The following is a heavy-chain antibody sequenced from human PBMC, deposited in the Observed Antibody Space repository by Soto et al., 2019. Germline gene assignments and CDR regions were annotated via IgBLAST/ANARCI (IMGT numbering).Heavy chain of an antibody. CDR1: GFAFDDYA. Sequence: SLRLSCAASGFAFDDYAMHWVRQAPGKGLEWVSGISWNSGSIGYADSVKGRFTISRDNAKNSLYLQMNSLRAEDTALYYCAKDHSRSWFDYCGQGTLVTVSS. V-gene: IGHV3-9*01. D-gene: IGHD6-13*01. CDR2: ISWNSGSI. CDR3: AKDHSRSWFDY. J-gene: IGHJ4*02.